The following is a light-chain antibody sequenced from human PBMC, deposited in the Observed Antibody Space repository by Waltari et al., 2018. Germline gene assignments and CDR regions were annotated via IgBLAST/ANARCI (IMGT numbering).Light chain of an antibody. CDR1: PLPKHY. Sequence: SSELTQPSSVSVSPGQTARPPCSGDPLPKHYAYWYQQKPGQAPILLIYQDSERPTGIPERFSAFRSGATATLTITGVQAEDEADYYCQSADRSETYSHVVFGGGTRLTVL. CDR2: QDS. CDR3: QSADRSETYSHVV. V-gene: IGLV3-25*03. J-gene: IGLJ3*02.